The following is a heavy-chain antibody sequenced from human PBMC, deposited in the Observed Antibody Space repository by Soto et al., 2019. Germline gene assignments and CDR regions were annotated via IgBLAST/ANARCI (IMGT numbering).Heavy chain of an antibody. Sequence: GGSLRLSCAASGFSISGYYMSWIRQAPGKGLEWISYMSSTTSAIYYAASVKGRFTISRDNAKNSLYLQMNSLRAEDTAVYYCARATDFWSHMDVWGQGTTVTVSS. CDR2: MSSTTSAI. V-gene: IGHV3-11*01. CDR1: GFSISGYY. D-gene: IGHD3-3*01. CDR3: ARATDFWSHMDV. J-gene: IGHJ6*02.